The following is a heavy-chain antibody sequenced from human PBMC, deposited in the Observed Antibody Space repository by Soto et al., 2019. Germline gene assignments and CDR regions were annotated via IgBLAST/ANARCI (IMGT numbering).Heavy chain of an antibody. J-gene: IGHJ5*02. V-gene: IGHV4-59*01. CDR3: ARVRRHTWFDP. Sequence: PSETLSLTCTVSGGSISSYYWSWIRQPPGKGLEWIGYIYYSGSTNYNPSLKSRVTISVDTSKNQFSLKLGSVTAADTAVYYCARVRRHTWFDPWGQGTLVTVSS. CDR2: IYYSGST. CDR1: GGSISSYY.